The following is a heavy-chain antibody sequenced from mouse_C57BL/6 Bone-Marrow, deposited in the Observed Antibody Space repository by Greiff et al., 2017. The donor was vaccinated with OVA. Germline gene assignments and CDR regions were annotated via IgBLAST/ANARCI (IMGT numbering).Heavy chain of an antibody. Sequence: VQLQQPGAELVKPGASVKLSCKASGYTFTSYWMHWVKQRPGQGLEWIGMLHPNSGSTNYNEKVKSKGTLTVDKSSSQAYMHLSILTSEDSAVYYCASNRVDLFANWGQGTLVTVSA. CDR2: LHPNSGST. V-gene: IGHV1-64*01. CDR1: GYTFTSYW. CDR3: ASNRVDLFAN. D-gene: IGHD1-1*01. J-gene: IGHJ3*01.